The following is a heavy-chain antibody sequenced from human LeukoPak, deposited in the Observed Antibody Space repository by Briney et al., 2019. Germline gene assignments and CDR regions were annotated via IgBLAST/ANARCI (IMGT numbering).Heavy chain of an antibody. CDR1: GYTFIDYY. V-gene: IGHV1-2*06. CDR3: ARQLETTSWFDY. J-gene: IGHJ4*02. CDR2: ISPNSGGT. D-gene: IGHD2-2*01. Sequence: ASVKVSCKASGYTFIDYYLHWVRLAPGQGLEWMGRISPNSGGTDYAQKFQGKVTMTRDASISTVYMDLNRLRSDDTAIYYCARQLETTSWFDYWGQGTLVIVPS.